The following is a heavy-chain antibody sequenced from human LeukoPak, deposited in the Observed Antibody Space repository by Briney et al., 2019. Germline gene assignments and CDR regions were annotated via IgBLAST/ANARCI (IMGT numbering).Heavy chain of an antibody. J-gene: IGHJ4*02. Sequence: SQTLSLTCTVSGGSISSASYYWSWIRQPAGKGLEWIGRIYISGSTNYKSSLKSRVTISVDTSKNQFSLKLSSVTAADTAVYYCASGAVAGTADYWGQGTLVTVSS. CDR2: IYISGST. V-gene: IGHV4-61*02. D-gene: IGHD6-19*01. CDR1: GGSISSASYY. CDR3: ASGAVAGTADY.